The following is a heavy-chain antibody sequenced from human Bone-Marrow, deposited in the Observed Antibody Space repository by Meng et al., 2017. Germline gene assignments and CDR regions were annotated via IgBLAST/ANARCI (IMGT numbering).Heavy chain of an antibody. CDR1: GDTFNSFT. CDR2: IIPIFGTT. CDR3: AAASYGSGSYQLSDY. Sequence: SVKVSCKAAGDTFNSFTFNWVRQAPGQGLEWMGGIIPIFGTTEYAQKFQGRVTITADESTSTAYMELSSLRSEDTAVFYCAAASYGSGSYQLSDYWGQGTLVTVSS. D-gene: IGHD3-10*01. J-gene: IGHJ4*02. V-gene: IGHV1-69*13.